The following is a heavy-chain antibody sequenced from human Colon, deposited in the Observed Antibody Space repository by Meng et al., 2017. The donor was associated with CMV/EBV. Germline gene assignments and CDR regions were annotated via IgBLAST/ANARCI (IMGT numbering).Heavy chain of an antibody. CDR2: ISSAGRHI. CDR1: FTVSNYG. CDR3: AKEMYYYDDSRYYPFDH. J-gene: IGHJ4*02. Sequence: FTVSNYGMHWVRQAPGRVLEWVAMISSAGRHIYYVDSVKGRFTLSRDNSKNTLYLEMSSLRPEDTAIYYCAKEMYYYDDSRYYPFDHWGPGTLVTVSS. D-gene: IGHD3-22*01. V-gene: IGHV3-30*18.